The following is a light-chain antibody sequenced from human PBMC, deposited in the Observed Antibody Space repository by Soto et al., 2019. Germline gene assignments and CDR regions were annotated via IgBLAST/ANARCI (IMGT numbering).Light chain of an antibody. CDR3: QQSYSTPIT. Sequence: DIQVTQSPSSLSASVGDRVTITCRASQSISSFLNWYQQKPGKAPKLLIYAASSLQSGVPSRFSGSGSGTDFTLTISRLQPEDFASYYCQQSYSTPITFGQGTRLEI. CDR2: AAS. CDR1: QSISSF. J-gene: IGKJ5*01. V-gene: IGKV1-39*01.